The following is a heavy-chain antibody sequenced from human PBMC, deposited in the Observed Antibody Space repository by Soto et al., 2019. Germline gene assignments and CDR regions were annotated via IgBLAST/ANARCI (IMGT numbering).Heavy chain of an antibody. D-gene: IGHD3-16*02. J-gene: IGHJ5*02. CDR1: GGTFSSYA. CDR2: IIPIFGTA. Sequence: QVQLVQSGAEVKKPGSSVKVSCKASGGTFSSYAINWVRQAPGQGLEWMGGIIPIFGTANYAQKFQGRVTITADESTSTAYMELSSLRSEDTAVYYCARVSSVWGSYRDRWFDPWGQGTLVTVSS. CDR3: ARVSSVWGSYRDRWFDP. V-gene: IGHV1-69*01.